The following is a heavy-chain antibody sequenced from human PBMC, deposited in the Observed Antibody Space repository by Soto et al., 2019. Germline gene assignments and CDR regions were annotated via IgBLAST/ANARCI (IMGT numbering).Heavy chain of an antibody. CDR3: ARIHCSGRNCYGGWYSDR. CDR2: INHSGST. Sequence: QVQLQQWGAGLLKPSETLSLTCAVYGGSFSGYYWSWIRQSPEKGLEWIGEINHSGSTNYNPSRHSRVTISVATSKHQLSLKLSSVSAAETAVYYCARIHCSGRNCYGGWYSDRWGRGTLVTVSS. J-gene: IGHJ2*01. D-gene: IGHD2-15*01. CDR1: GGSFSGYY. V-gene: IGHV4-34*01.